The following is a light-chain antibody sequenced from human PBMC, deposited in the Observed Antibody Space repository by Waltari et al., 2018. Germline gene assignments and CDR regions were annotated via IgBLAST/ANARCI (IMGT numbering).Light chain of an antibody. CDR1: NIGSKS. CDR3: QVWESAGDQRI. Sequence: SYVVTQPPSLSPAPGETARITCGGTNIGSKSVHWYQQRAGQAPVLVIYNDGDRPSGIPERFSGSNSANTAILTISRVEAGDEADYYCQVWESAGDQRIFGGGTTLSVL. V-gene: IGLV3-21*01. CDR2: NDG. J-gene: IGLJ2*01.